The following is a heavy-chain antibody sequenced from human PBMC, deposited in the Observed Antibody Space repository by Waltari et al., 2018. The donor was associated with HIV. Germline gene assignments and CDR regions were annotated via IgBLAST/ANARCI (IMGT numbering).Heavy chain of an antibody. V-gene: IGHV1-8*01. CDR2: MNPNSGNT. D-gene: IGHD3-3*01. Sequence: QVQLVQSGAEVKKPGASVKVSCKASGYTFTSYDINWVRQATGQGLEWMGWMNPNSGNTGYAQKFQGRVTMTRNTSISTAYMELSSLRSEDTAVYYCARSLRFLEWFSEYYYYGMDVWGQGTTVTVSS. CDR3: ARSLRFLEWFSEYYYYGMDV. CDR1: GYTFTSYD. J-gene: IGHJ6*02.